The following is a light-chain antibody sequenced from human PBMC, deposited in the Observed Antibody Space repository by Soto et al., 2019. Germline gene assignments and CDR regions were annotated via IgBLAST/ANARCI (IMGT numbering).Light chain of an antibody. CDR2: DAS. J-gene: IGKJ5*01. CDR1: HSVSSTY. Sequence: EIVLTQAPGTLSLSPLERSTLSFISIHSVSSTYLAWYQQKPGQAPRLLIYDASNRATGIPARFSGSGSGTDFTLTISSLEPEDFAVYYCQQRSNWPPITFGQGTRLEIK. V-gene: IGKV3-11*01. CDR3: QQRSNWPPIT.